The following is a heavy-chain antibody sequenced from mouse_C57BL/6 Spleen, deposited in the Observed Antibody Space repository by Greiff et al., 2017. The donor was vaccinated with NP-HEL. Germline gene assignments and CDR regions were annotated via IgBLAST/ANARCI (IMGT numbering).Heavy chain of an antibody. Sequence: VQLQQSGAELVKPGASVKLSCTASGFNIKDYYMHWVKQRTEQGLEWIGRIDPEDGDTKYAPKFQGKATITADTSSNTAYLQLSSLTSEDTAVYYCAIITTVVDYFDYWGKGTTLTVSS. CDR2: IDPEDGDT. J-gene: IGHJ2*01. V-gene: IGHV14-2*01. CDR1: GFNIKDYY. D-gene: IGHD1-1*01. CDR3: AIITTVVDYFDY.